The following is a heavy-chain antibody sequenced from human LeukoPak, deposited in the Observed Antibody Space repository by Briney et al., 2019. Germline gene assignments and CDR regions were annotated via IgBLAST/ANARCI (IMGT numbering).Heavy chain of an antibody. J-gene: IGHJ4*02. V-gene: IGHV1-69*05. CDR2: IIPIFGTA. CDR3: ARAPGTGKPNSLYYFDY. CDR1: GGTFSSYA. Sequence: SVKVSCKASGGTFSSYAISWVRQAPGQGLEWMGGIIPIFGTANYAQKFQGRVTITTDESTSTAYMELSSLRSEDTAVYYCARAPGTGKPNSLYYFDYWGQGTLVIVSS. D-gene: IGHD1-14*01.